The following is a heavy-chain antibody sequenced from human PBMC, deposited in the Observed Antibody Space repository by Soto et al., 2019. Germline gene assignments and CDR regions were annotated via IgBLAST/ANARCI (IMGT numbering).Heavy chain of an antibody. V-gene: IGHV4-59*08. CDR1: GVSISSYY. D-gene: IGHD5-18*01. Sequence: TSETLSLTCTVSGVSISSYYWSWIRQPPGKGLEWIGYIYYSGSTNYNPSLKSRVTISVDTSKNQFSLKLSSVTAADTAVYYCARLVWSYGTWFDPWGQGTLVTVSS. J-gene: IGHJ5*02. CDR2: IYYSGST. CDR3: ARLVWSYGTWFDP.